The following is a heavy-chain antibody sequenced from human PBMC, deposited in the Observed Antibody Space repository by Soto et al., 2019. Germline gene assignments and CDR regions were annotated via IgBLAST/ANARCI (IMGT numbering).Heavy chain of an antibody. CDR2: MNAGVGNT. D-gene: IGHD5-18*01. CDR3: ARDTGYTFGSLNY. CDR1: GYTFTDYA. V-gene: IGHV1-3*01. J-gene: IGHJ4*02. Sequence: ASVKVSCKASGYTFTDYALHWVRQASGQRLEWMGWMNAGVGNTLYSQKFQGRITITRDTSASTAYMELNSLKSEDTAIYYCARDTGYTFGSLNYWGPGTLVTVSS.